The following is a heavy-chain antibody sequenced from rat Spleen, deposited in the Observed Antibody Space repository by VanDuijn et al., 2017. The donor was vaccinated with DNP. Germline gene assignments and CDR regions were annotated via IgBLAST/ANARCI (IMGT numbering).Heavy chain of an antibody. CDR2: IIYDGSST. Sequence: EVQLVESGGGLVQPGRSLKLSCAASGFTFSNYDMAWVRQAPTKGLEWVATIIYDGSSTYYRDSVKGRFTVSRDNAKSTLYLQMDSLRSEDTATYYCARHYYDGSYYFDYWGQGVMVTVSS. CDR1: GFTFSNYD. V-gene: IGHV5-29*01. J-gene: IGHJ2*01. D-gene: IGHD1-12*02. CDR3: ARHYYDGSYYFDY.